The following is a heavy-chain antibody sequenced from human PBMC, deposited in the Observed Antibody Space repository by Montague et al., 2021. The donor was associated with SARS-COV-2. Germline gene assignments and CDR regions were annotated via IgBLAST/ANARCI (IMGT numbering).Heavy chain of an antibody. CDR3: ARGPHYDILTSYYKDGMDV. V-gene: IGHV4-61*02. CDR2: IYTSGGT. D-gene: IGHD3-9*01. Sequence: TLSLTCTVSGGSISTGSYYWSWIRQPAGKGLEWIGRIYTSGGTNYNPSLKSRVTISVDTSKNQFSLKLSSVTAADTAVYYCARGPHYDILTSYYKDGMDVWGQGTTVTVSS. CDR1: GGSISTGSYY. J-gene: IGHJ6*02.